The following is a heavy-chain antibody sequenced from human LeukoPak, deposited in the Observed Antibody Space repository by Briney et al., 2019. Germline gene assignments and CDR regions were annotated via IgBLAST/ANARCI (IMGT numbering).Heavy chain of an antibody. Sequence: GRSLRLSCAASGFTFDDYAMHWVRQAPGKGLEWVSGISWNSGSIGYADSVKGRFTISRDNAKNSLYLQMNSLRAEDTALYYCAKDGLLFKSGGFDIWGQGTMVTVSS. D-gene: IGHD2-21*02. CDR1: GFTFDDYA. V-gene: IGHV3-9*01. CDR2: ISWNSGSI. J-gene: IGHJ3*02. CDR3: AKDGLLFKSGGFDI.